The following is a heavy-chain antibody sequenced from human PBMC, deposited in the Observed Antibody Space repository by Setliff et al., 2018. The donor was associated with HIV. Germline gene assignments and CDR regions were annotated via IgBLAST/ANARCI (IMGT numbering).Heavy chain of an antibody. CDR1: GFTFSSFA. Sequence: ETLSLSCAASGFTFSSFAMTWVRQAPGKGLEWVSSISGSAGSTYYADSVKGRFTISRDNSKNTLYLQMNSLRAEDTAVYYCAKETFYYDSSGYWPEPGYYFDYWGQGTLVTVSS. CDR3: AKETFYYDSSGYWPEPGYYFDY. D-gene: IGHD3-22*01. CDR2: ISGSAGST. J-gene: IGHJ4*02. V-gene: IGHV3-23*01.